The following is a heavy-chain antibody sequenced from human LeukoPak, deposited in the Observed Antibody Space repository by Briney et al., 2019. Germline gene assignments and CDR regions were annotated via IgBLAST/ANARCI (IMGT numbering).Heavy chain of an antibody. Sequence: SVKVSCKTSGYTFNSYGIGWVRQAPGQGLEWMGGIIPIFGTANYAQKFQGRVTITADESTSTAYMELSSLRSEDTAVYYCARNWADSLLLAAHWYFDLWGRGTLVTVSS. J-gene: IGHJ2*01. D-gene: IGHD6-6*01. CDR2: IIPIFGTA. CDR1: GYTFNSYG. CDR3: ARNWADSLLLAAHWYFDL. V-gene: IGHV1-69*13.